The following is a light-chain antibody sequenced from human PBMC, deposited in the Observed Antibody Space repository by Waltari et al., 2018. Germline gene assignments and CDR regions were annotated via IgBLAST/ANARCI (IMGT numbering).Light chain of an antibody. Sequence: DIVVTQSPDSLAVSLGERATINCKSSQSLFHTNNKNYLAWYQQKPGQPPKLLIYWASTRYSGVPDRFSVSGSGTDFTLAISSLQPEDVAVYYCQQYYATPNTFGQGTNVEIK. CDR2: WAS. J-gene: IGKJ2*01. CDR3: QQYYATPNT. CDR1: QSLFHTNNKNY. V-gene: IGKV4-1*01.